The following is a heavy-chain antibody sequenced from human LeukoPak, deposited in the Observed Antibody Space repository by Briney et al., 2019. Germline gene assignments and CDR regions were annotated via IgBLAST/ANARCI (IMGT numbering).Heavy chain of an antibody. Sequence: GGSLRLSCAASGFTFSHFGMNWVRQVPGKGLEWVAAVSGGGENTYYSDSIRGRCTISRDNSKNILYLQMHSLRAEDTALYYCAKELSARRPYDSWGQGSLVTVSS. D-gene: IGHD2/OR15-2a*01. J-gene: IGHJ4*02. V-gene: IGHV3-23*01. CDR3: AKELSARRPYDS. CDR1: GFTFSHFG. CDR2: VSGGGENT.